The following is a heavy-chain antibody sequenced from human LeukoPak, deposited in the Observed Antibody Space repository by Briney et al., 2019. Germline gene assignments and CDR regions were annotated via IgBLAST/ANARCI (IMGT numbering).Heavy chain of an antibody. CDR1: GGTFSSYA. J-gene: IGHJ4*02. V-gene: IGHV1-2*06. CDR3: ARDPGEAKIDY. Sequence: ASVKVSCKASGGTFSSYAISWVRQAPGQGLEWMGRINPNSGGTNYGQKFQGRVTMTRDTSISTAYMELSRLRSDDTAVYYCARDPGEAKIDYWGQGTLVTVSS. D-gene: IGHD4-17*01. CDR2: INPNSGGT.